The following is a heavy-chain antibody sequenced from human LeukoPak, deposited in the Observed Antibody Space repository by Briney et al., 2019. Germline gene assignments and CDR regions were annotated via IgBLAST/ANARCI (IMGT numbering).Heavy chain of an antibody. J-gene: IGHJ4*02. V-gene: IGHV3-11*04. CDR2: ISSSGSTI. CDR3: ARGSELRFLEWLLSPTTIDY. CDR1: GFTFSDYY. Sequence: KPGGSLRLSCAASGFTFSDYYMSWIRQAPGKGLEWVSYISSSGSTIYYADSVKGRFTISRDNAKNSLYLQMNSLRAEDTAVYYCARGSELRFLEWLLSPTTIDYWGQGTLVTASS. D-gene: IGHD3-3*01.